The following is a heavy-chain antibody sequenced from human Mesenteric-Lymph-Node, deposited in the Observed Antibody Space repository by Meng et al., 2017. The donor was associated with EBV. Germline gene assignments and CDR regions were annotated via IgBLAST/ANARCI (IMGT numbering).Heavy chain of an antibody. D-gene: IGHD6-19*01. Sequence: PALVQPPGPLSLTSSGSGGTITDSNCGSWFRQPPGKGLEWIGEIYHSGSTNYNPSLKSRVTISVDKSKNQFSLNLSSVTAADTAVYYCARVGQWLPIDYWGQGTLVTVSS. CDR1: GGTITDSNC. J-gene: IGHJ4*02. CDR3: ARVGQWLPIDY. V-gene: IGHV4-4*03. CDR2: IYHSGST.